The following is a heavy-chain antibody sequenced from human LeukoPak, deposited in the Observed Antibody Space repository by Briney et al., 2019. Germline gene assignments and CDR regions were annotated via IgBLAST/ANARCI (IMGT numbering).Heavy chain of an antibody. CDR3: ANNNRDYYYGMDV. V-gene: IGHV3-23*01. D-gene: IGHD1/OR15-1a*01. CDR1: GFTFSSYA. J-gene: IGHJ6*04. Sequence: RGSLRLSCAASGFTFSSYAMSWVRQAPGKGLEWVSAISGSGGSTYYADSVKGRFTISRDNSKNTLYLQMNSLRAEDTAVYYCANNNRDYYYGMDVWGKGTTVTVSS. CDR2: ISGSGGST.